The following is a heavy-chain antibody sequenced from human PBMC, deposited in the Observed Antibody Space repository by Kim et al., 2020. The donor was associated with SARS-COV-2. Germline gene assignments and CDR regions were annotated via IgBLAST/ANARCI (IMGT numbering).Heavy chain of an antibody. J-gene: IGHJ5*02. CDR2: IYYSGST. D-gene: IGHD3-22*01. CDR1: GGSISSSSYY. Sequence: SETLSLTCTVSGGSISSSSYYWGWIRQPPGKGLEWIGSIYYSGSTYYNPSLKSRVTISVDTSKNQFSLKLSSVTAADTAVYYCARTRGYYDSSTTPWGQGTLVTVSS. V-gene: IGHV4-39*01. CDR3: ARTRGYYDSSTTP.